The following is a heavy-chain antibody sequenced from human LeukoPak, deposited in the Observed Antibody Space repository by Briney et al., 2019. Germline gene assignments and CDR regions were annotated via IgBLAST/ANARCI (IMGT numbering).Heavy chain of an antibody. CDR3: ARRPIVGTTVWYFDY. D-gene: IGHD1-26*01. J-gene: IGHJ4*02. Sequence: PSETLSITCTVSGGSISTATYFWGWIRQPPGKGLEWIGSLYDSGSTYYNPSLKSRVTMSVDTSKNQFSLKLRSVTAADTAVYYCARRPIVGTTVWYFDYWGQGTLVTVSS. CDR2: LYDSGST. V-gene: IGHV4-39*01. CDR1: GGSISTATYF.